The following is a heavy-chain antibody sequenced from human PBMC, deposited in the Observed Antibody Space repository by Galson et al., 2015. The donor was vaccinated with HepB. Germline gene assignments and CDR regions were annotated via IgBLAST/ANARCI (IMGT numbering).Heavy chain of an antibody. Sequence: SLRLSCAASGFTSSSYAMNWVRQAPGKGLEWVSDISSSGGSTYYADSVKGRFTISRDNSQNTLYLQMNNLRAEDTAVYYCAKANYSDVWGQGTLVIVSS. J-gene: IGHJ4*02. CDR3: AKANYSDV. CDR1: GFTSSSYA. V-gene: IGHV3-23*01. CDR2: ISSSGGST. D-gene: IGHD4/OR15-4a*01.